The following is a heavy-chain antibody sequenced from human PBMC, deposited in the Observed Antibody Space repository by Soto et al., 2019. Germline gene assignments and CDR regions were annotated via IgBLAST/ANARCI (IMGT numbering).Heavy chain of an antibody. V-gene: IGHV3-23*01. J-gene: IGHJ6*04. CDR1: GFSFSSYG. CDR2: ISGSGDVT. Sequence: EVQLLESGGGLIQLGGSLRLSCAASGFSFSSYGMSWVRQAPGKGLEWVSGISGSGDVTYDADSVKGRLTISRDNSKNTLYLQMSSVRAEDTAVYYCAKSPVATVSTSVYYSYGMDAWGKGTTVTVSS. D-gene: IGHD5-12*01. CDR3: AKSPVATVSTSVYYSYGMDA.